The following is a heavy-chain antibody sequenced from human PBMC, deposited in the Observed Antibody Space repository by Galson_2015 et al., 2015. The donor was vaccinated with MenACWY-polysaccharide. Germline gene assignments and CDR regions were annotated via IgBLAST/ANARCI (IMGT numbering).Heavy chain of an antibody. CDR3: ASTSSSNHYYADL. CDR2: ISGNDGDT. D-gene: IGHD1-26*01. V-gene: IGHV1-18*01. J-gene: IGHJ2*01. CDR1: GYTFTNHY. Sequence: SVKVSCKASGYTFTNHYITWVRQAPGQGLEWMGWISGNDGDTDYAQKFQGRVTMTTDTSTSTVYMDLRSLKSDDTAIYYCASTSSSNHYYADLWGRGTLVTVSS.